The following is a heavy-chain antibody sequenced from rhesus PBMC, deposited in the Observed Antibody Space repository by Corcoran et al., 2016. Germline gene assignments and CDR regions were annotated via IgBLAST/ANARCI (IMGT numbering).Heavy chain of an antibody. CDR2: IYGSGGAT. Sequence: QVQLQESGPGLVKPSETLSLTCAVSGGSISDDYYWSWIRQPPGKGLEWIGYIYGSGGATNYNPSLNNRVTISIDTSKTQFSLKLSSVTAADTAVYYCASLIAAAYFDYWGQGVLVTVSS. CDR3: ASLIAAAYFDY. V-gene: IGHV4-106*01. D-gene: IGHD6-25*01. J-gene: IGHJ4*01. CDR1: GGSISDDYY.